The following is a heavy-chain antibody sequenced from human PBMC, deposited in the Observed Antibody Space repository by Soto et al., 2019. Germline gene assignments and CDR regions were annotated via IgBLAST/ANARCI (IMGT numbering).Heavy chain of an antibody. CDR3: VSQRTTVPTQAYFDY. CDR2: VYYRGRS. J-gene: IGHJ4*02. Sequence: SETLSLTCTVSGGSVTNSGYYRGWIRQSPGKGLEWIGSVYYRGRSYSKSSVKSRVTISVDTSKNRFSLSLNSVTASDTAVYFCVSQRTTVPTQAYFDYWGPGALVTCSS. D-gene: IGHD4-17*01. CDR1: GGSVTNSGYY. V-gene: IGHV4-39*01.